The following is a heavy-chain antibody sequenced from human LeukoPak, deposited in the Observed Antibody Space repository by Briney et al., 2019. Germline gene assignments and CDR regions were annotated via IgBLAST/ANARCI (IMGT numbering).Heavy chain of an antibody. V-gene: IGHV4-59*12. Sequence: PSETLSLTCTVSGGSISSYYWSWIRQPPGKGLEWIGYIHYSGSTNYNPSLKSQVTISVDTSKNQFSLKLSSVTAADTAVYYCARSSGYYFGPARYFDYWGQGTLVTVSS. J-gene: IGHJ4*02. CDR1: GGSISSYY. CDR3: ARSSGYYFGPARYFDY. CDR2: IHYSGST. D-gene: IGHD3-22*01.